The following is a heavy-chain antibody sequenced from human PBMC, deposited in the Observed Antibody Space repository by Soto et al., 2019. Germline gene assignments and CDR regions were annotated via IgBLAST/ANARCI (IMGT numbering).Heavy chain of an antibody. V-gene: IGHV1-69*13. CDR3: ARDYYDSRGYGGDWFDP. Sequence: SVRVSCKXSGGTFSSYAISWVRQAPGQGLEWMGGIIPIFGTANYAQKFQGRVTITADESTSTAYMELSSLRSEDTAVYYCARDYYDSRGYGGDWFDPWGQGTLVTVSS. CDR1: GGTFSSYA. J-gene: IGHJ5*02. D-gene: IGHD3-22*01. CDR2: IIPIFGTA.